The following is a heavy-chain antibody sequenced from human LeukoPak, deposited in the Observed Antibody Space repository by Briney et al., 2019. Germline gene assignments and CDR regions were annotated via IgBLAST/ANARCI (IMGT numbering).Heavy chain of an antibody. CDR3: ARATSWGDYRGFDY. Sequence: SETLSLTCTVSGGSISSGSYYWSWTRQPPGKGLEWIGEINHSGSTNYNPSLKSRVTISVDTSKNQFSLKLSSVTAADTAVYYCARATSWGDYRGFDYWGQGTLVTVSS. J-gene: IGHJ4*02. CDR2: INHSGST. D-gene: IGHD4-11*01. CDR1: GGSISSGSYY. V-gene: IGHV4-39*07.